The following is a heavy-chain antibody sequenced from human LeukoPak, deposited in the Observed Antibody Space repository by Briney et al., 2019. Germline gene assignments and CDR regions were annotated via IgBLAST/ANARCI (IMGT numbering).Heavy chain of an antibody. Sequence: GGSLRLSCAASGFTLSSYGMSWVREAPGKGVEGVSSISGSRGGTYYPDSVKGRFTISRDNSKDTLYLQMNSLRAEDTAVYYCAKVPRMTTNYYDSSGQKQYYFDYWGQGTLVTVSS. CDR3: AKVPRMTTNYYDSSGQKQYYFDY. D-gene: IGHD3-22*01. CDR2: ISGSRGGT. V-gene: IGHV3-23*01. J-gene: IGHJ4*02. CDR1: GFTLSSYG.